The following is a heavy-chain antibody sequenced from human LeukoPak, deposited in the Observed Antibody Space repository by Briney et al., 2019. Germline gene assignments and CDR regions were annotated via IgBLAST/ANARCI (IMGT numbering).Heavy chain of an antibody. D-gene: IGHD3-10*01. CDR1: GGSISSGDYY. CDR2: IYYSGST. J-gene: IGHJ4*02. V-gene: IGHV4-30-4*08. Sequence: SETLSLTCTVSGGSISSGDYYWSWIRQPPGKGLEWIGYIYYSGSTYYNPSLKSRVTISVDTSKNQFSLKLSSVTAADTAVYYCARDLRRFSLYGPSFDYWGQGTLVTVSS. CDR3: ARDLRRFSLYGPSFDY.